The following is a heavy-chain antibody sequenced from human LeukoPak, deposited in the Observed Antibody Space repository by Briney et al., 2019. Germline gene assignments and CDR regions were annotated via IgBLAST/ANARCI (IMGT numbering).Heavy chain of an antibody. CDR1: GFTFSSYS. D-gene: IGHD6-13*01. CDR3: ARDPSSWYYYYMDV. Sequence: GGSLRLSCAASGFTFSSYSMNWVRQAPGKGLKWVSYISSSSSTIYYADSVKGRFTISRDNAKNSLYLQMNSLRAEDTAVYYCARDPSSWYYYYMDVWGKGTTVTVSS. J-gene: IGHJ6*03. CDR2: ISSSSSTI. V-gene: IGHV3-48*01.